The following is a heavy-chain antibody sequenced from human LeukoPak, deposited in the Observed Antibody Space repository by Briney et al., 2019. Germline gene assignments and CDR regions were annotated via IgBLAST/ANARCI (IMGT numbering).Heavy chain of an antibody. CDR3: ARGRTIYYYDSSGYYPYFDY. CDR1: GGSFSGYY. CDR2: INHSGST. Sequence: PSETLSLTCAVYGGSFSGYYWSWIRKPPGKGLEWIGEINHSGSTNYNPSLKSRVTISVDTSKNQFSLKLSSVTAADTAVYYCARGRTIYYYDSSGYYPYFDYWGQGTLVTVSS. V-gene: IGHV4-34*01. J-gene: IGHJ4*02. D-gene: IGHD3-22*01.